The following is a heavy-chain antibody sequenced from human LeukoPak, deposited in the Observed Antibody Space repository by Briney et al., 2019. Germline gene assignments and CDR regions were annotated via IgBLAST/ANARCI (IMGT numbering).Heavy chain of an antibody. D-gene: IGHD4-17*01. J-gene: IGHJ4*02. Sequence: GGSLRLSCAASGFTFSSYAMSWVRQAPGKGLEWVSAIGGSGGSTYYADSVKGRFTISRDNSKNTLYLQMNSLRAEDTAVYYCAKERTVTTLGIFYPEYYFDYWGQGTLVTVSS. CDR3: AKERTVTTLGIFYPEYYFDY. CDR2: IGGSGGST. CDR1: GFTFSSYA. V-gene: IGHV3-23*01.